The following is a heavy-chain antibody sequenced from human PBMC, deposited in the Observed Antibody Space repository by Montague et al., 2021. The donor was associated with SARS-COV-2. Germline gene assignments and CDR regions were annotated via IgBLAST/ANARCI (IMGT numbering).Heavy chain of an antibody. CDR1: GGSFSGYY. J-gene: IGHJ4*02. Sequence: SETLSLTCAVYGGSFSGYYWSWIRQPPGKGLEWVGEINHSGSTXXXPSXKGRVTISVDTSKNQFSLKLSSVTAADTAGDYCARGGGYSYGGIDYWGQGTLVTVSS. V-gene: IGHV4-34*01. CDR2: INHSGST. CDR3: ARGGGYSYGGIDY. D-gene: IGHD5-18*01.